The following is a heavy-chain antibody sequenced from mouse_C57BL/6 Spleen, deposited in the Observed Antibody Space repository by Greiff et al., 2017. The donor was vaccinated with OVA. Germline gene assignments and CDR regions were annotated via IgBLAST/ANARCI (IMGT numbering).Heavy chain of an antibody. D-gene: IGHD2-5*01. CDR1: GYTFTSYW. J-gene: IGHJ2*01. Sequence: QVQLKQPGAELVRPGSSVKLSCKASGYTFTSYWMDWVKQRPGQGLEWIGNIYPSDSETHYNQKFKDKATLTVDKSSSTAYMQLSSLTSEDSAVYYCARGSNYDYFDYWGQGTTLTVSS. CDR3: ARGSNYDYFDY. CDR2: IYPSDSET. V-gene: IGHV1-61*01.